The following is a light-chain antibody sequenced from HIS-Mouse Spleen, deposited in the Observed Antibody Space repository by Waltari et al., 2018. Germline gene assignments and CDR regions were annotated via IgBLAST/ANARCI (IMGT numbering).Light chain of an antibody. Sequence: QSALTQPASVSGSPGQSITISCTRTRRDVWTYNLVSWYQQHPGQAPKLMIYEGSKRPSGVSNRFSGSKSGNTASLTISGLQAEDEADYYCCSYAGSSTFVVFGGGTKLTVL. V-gene: IGLV2-23*03. J-gene: IGLJ2*01. CDR1: RRDVWTYNL. CDR3: CSYAGSSTFVV. CDR2: EGS.